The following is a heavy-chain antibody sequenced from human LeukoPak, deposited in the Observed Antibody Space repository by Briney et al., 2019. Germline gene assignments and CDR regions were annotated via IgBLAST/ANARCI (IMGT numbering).Heavy chain of an antibody. D-gene: IGHD2-2*01. CDR1: GGSISSYY. CDR2: IYYSGST. J-gene: IGHJ5*02. Sequence: SETLSLTRTVSGGSISSYYWSWIRQPPGKGLEWFGYIYYSGSTNYNPSLKSRVTISVDTSKNQFSLKLSSVTAADTAVYYGARAEYCSSTSCYVDWFDPWGQGTLVTVSS. V-gene: IGHV4-59*01. CDR3: ARAEYCSSTSCYVDWFDP.